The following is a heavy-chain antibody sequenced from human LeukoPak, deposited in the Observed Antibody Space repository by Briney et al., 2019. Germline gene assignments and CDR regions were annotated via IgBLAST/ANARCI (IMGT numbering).Heavy chain of an antibody. J-gene: IGHJ4*02. D-gene: IGHD6-13*01. CDR3: AKDPIRIGAAIQISAYYFDY. CDR2: IRYDGSNK. V-gene: IGHV3-30*02. CDR1: GFTFSSYG. Sequence: PGGSLRLSCVASGFTFSSYGMHWVRQAPGKGLEWVAFIRYDGSNKYYADSVKGRFTISRDNSKNTLYLQMNSLRAEDTAVYYCAKDPIRIGAAIQISAYYFDYWGQGTLVTVSS.